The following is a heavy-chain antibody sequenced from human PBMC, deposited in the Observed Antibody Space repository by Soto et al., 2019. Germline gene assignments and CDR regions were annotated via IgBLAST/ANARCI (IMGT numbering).Heavy chain of an antibody. Sequence: GGSLRLSCAASGFTFSSYAMSWVRQAPGKGLEWVSAISGSGGGTYYADSVKGRFTISRDNSKNTLYVQMNSLRAEDTAVYYCAKDSLWLTAAAGIGNWFDPWGQGTLVTVSS. D-gene: IGHD6-13*01. CDR2: ISGSGGGT. CDR1: GFTFSSYA. CDR3: AKDSLWLTAAAGIGNWFDP. V-gene: IGHV3-23*01. J-gene: IGHJ5*02.